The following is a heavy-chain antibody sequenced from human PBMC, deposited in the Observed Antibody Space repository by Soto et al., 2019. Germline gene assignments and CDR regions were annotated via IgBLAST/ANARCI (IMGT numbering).Heavy chain of an antibody. V-gene: IGHV3-21*01. J-gene: IGHJ6*03. CDR1: GFTFSSYS. D-gene: IGHD5-12*01. CDR2: ISSSSSYI. Sequence: GGSLRLSCAASGFTFSSYSMNWVRQAPGKGLEWVSSISSSSSYIYYADSVKGRFTISRDNAKNSLYLQMNSLRAEDTAVYYCARDQDFQWLRYMDVWGKGTTVTVSS. CDR3: ARDQDFQWLRYMDV.